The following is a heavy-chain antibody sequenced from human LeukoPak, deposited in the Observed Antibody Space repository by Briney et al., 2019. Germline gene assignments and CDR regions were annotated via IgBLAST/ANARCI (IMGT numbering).Heavy chain of an antibody. J-gene: IGHJ4*02. CDR2: IYHTGST. CDR1: GGFISNSHW. D-gene: IGHD6-19*01. V-gene: IGHV4-4*02. CDR3: ARGESSGWLDF. Sequence: SGTLSLTCAVSGGFISNSHWWSWVRQPPGKGLEWIAEIYHTGSTSYNPALKSRVTISVDRSKNQFSLRLNSVTAADTAVYYCARGESSGWLDFWGQGTLVTVSS.